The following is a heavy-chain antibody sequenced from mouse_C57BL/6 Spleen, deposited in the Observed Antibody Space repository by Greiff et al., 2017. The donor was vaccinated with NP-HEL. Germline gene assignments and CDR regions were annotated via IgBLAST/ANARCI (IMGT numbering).Heavy chain of an antibody. D-gene: IGHD2-2*01. Sequence: QVQLQQSGAELVRPGTSVKVSCKASGYAFTNYLIEWVKQRPGQGLEWIGVINPGSGGTNYNEKFKGKATLTADKSSSTAYMQLSSLTSEDSAVYYCARDVYGYDGYFEDWGRGTTLS. CDR3: ARDVYGYDGYFED. CDR2: INPGSGGT. CDR1: GYAFTNYL. J-gene: IGHJ2*01. V-gene: IGHV1-54*01.